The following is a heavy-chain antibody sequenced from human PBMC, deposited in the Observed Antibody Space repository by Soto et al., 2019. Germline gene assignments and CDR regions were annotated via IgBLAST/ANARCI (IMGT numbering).Heavy chain of an antibody. CDR3: ARQPTAAHFDS. V-gene: IGHV4-59*01. Sequence: SETLSLTCTVSGASISTYYWNWIRQPPGKGLEWIGYIYSSGSTNYNPSLKSRVTISVDTSKNLFSLNLSSVTAADTAVYYCARQPTAAHFDSWGQGTLVTVSS. D-gene: IGHD1-1*01. CDR2: IYSSGST. J-gene: IGHJ4*02. CDR1: GASISTYY.